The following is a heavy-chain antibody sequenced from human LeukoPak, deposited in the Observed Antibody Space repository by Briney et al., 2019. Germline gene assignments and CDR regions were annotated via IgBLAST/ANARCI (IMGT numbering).Heavy chain of an antibody. Sequence: SETLSLTCTVSGGSISSYYWSWIRQPPGKGLEWIGYVYYSGSTKYNPSLKSRVTISVDTSKNQFSLKLSSVTAADTAVYYCARLGWDGYSRYFDYWGQGTLVTVSS. CDR2: VYYSGST. J-gene: IGHJ4*02. V-gene: IGHV4-59*01. CDR3: ARLGWDGYSRYFDY. D-gene: IGHD5-24*01. CDR1: GGSISSYY.